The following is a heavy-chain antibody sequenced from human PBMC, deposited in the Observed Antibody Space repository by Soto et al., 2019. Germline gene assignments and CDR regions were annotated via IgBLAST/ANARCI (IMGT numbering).Heavy chain of an antibody. CDR2: IWYDGSNK. Sequence: GGSLRLSCAASGFTFSSYGMHWVRQAPGKGLEWVAVIWYDGSNKYYADSVKGRFTISRDNSKNTLYLQMNSLRAEDTAVYYCAKSLERGDIVVVPAAPHFDYWGQGTLVTVSS. V-gene: IGHV3-30*02. CDR1: GFTFSSYG. CDR3: AKSLERGDIVVVPAAPHFDY. J-gene: IGHJ4*02. D-gene: IGHD2-2*01.